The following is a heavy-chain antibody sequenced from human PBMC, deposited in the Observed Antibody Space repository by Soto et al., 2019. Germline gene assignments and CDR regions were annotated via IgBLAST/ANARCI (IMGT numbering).Heavy chain of an antibody. V-gene: IGHV2-5*02. Sequence: QITLKESGPTLVKPTQTLTLTSTISGFSLSGSGVGLGWIRQPPGKAPEWLAFINWDDDKRYSPSLNSRLTISKDTSKDQVVLTMTNVDPVDTATYYCAHRSGYVRAFDIWGQGTMVTVSS. CDR3: AHRSGYVRAFDI. J-gene: IGHJ3*02. CDR1: GFSLSGSGVG. CDR2: INWDDDK. D-gene: IGHD5-12*01.